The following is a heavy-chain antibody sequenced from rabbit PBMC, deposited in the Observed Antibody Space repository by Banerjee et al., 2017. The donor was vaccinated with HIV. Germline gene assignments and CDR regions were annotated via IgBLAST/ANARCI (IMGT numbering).Heavy chain of an antibody. Sequence: QEQLEESGGDLVKPEGSLTLTCTASGFDFSSYWMCWVRQAPGKGLEWIACIDAGSSGSTYYASWAKGRFTISKTSSTTVTLQMTSLTAADTATYLCARDLAGVIGWNFGLWGQGTLVTVS. V-gene: IGHV1S45*01. CDR1: GFDFSSYW. CDR2: IDAGSSGST. CDR3: ARDLAGVIGWNFGL. D-gene: IGHD4-1*01. J-gene: IGHJ3*01.